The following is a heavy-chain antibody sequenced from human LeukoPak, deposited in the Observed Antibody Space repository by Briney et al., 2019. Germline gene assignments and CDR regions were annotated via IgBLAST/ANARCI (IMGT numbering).Heavy chain of an antibody. Sequence: GGSLRLSCAASGFTFSSYAMSWVRQAPGKGLEWVSGISGNSDITYYADSVKGRFTISRDNSKNTLYLQMNSLRAEDTAAFYCAKAYASSGYYSPNFDYWGQGTLVTVSS. J-gene: IGHJ4*02. CDR3: AKAYASSGYYSPNFDY. CDR1: GFTFSSYA. CDR2: ISGNSDIT. D-gene: IGHD3-22*01. V-gene: IGHV3-23*01.